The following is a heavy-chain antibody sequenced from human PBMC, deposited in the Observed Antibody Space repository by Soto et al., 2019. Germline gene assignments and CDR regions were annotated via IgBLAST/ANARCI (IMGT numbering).Heavy chain of an antibody. Sequence: PGWSLRLSCVGSGFTFSDSVMAWVRQAPGKGLEWLSLMSGDGRTRYALSVTGRFTISRDNSKNTLYLQMNSLRADDTAVYYCAKGTGDYAAVGWFEPWGQGTMVTVTS. D-gene: IGHD4-17*01. J-gene: IGHJ5*02. CDR1: GFTFSDSV. CDR3: AKGTGDYAAVGWFEP. V-gene: IGHV3-23*01. CDR2: MSGDGRT.